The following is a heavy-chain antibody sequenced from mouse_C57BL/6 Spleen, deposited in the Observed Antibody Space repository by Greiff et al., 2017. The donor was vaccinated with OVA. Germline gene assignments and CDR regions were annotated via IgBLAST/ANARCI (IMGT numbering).Heavy chain of an antibody. V-gene: IGHV5-17*01. CDR2: ISSGSSTI. J-gene: IGHJ4*01. Sequence: VQLKESGGGLVKPGGSLKLSCAASGFTFSDYGMHWVRQAPEKGLEWVAYISSGSSTIYYADTVKGRFTISRDNAKNTLFLQMTSLRSEDTAMYYCSKYYDYDGAMDYWGQGTSVTVSS. D-gene: IGHD2-4*01. CDR1: GFTFSDYG. CDR3: SKYYDYDGAMDY.